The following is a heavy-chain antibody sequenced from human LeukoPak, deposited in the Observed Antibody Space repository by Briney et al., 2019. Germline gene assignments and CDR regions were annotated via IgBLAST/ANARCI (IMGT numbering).Heavy chain of an antibody. CDR2: INPSGGST. Sequence: ASVKVSCKASGYTFTSYYMHWVRQAPGQGLEWMGIINPSGGSTSYAQKFQGRVTMTRDTSTSTVYMELSSLRSEDTAVYYCARVWYYDILTGYSVGSAKYGMDVWGQGTTVTVSS. CDR3: ARVWYYDILTGYSVGSAKYGMDV. J-gene: IGHJ6*02. V-gene: IGHV1-46*01. CDR1: GYTFTSYY. D-gene: IGHD3-9*01.